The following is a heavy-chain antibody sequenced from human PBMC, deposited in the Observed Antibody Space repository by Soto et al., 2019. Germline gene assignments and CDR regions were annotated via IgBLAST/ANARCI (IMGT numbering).Heavy chain of an antibody. J-gene: IGHJ5*02. V-gene: IGHV3-21*01. CDR1: GFTFSSYS. Sequence: PGGSLRLSCAASGFTFSSYSMNWVRQAPGKGLEWVSSISSSSSYIYYADSVKGRFTISRDNAKNSLYLQMNSLRAEDTAVYYCTTNYYDSSGYDNWFDPWGQGTLVTVSS. D-gene: IGHD3-22*01. CDR3: TTNYYDSSGYDNWFDP. CDR2: ISSSSSYI.